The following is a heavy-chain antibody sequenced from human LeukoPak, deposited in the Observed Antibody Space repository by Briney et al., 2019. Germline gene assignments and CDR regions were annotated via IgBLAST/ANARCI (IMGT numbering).Heavy chain of an antibody. CDR1: GFTFSSYG. CDR2: ISGSGGNT. CDR3: AKDLSPGHY. Sequence: GGSLRLSCAVSGFTFSSYGMSWVRQAPGKGLEWVSAISGSGGNTYYADSVKGRFTISRDNSKNALYLQMNSLRAGDTAVYFCAKDLSPGHYWGQGTLVTVSS. D-gene: IGHD2/OR15-2a*01. J-gene: IGHJ4*02. V-gene: IGHV3-23*01.